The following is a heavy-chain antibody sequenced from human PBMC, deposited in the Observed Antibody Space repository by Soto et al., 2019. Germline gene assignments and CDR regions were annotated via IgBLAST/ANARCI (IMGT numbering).Heavy chain of an antibody. CDR3: ARAWLEYNWFDS. Sequence: QVQLQESGPGLVKPSQTLSLTCTVSGGSITRGGSYWSWIRQHPEKGLEWIGYVAYSGGTYYNPSLKSRVTFLVDMSKNLLSRRLSSVTAADTAVYYCARAWLEYNWFDSWGQGTLVTVSS. J-gene: IGHJ5*01. CDR2: VAYSGGT. CDR1: GGSITRGGSY. V-gene: IGHV4-31*03. D-gene: IGHD5-12*01.